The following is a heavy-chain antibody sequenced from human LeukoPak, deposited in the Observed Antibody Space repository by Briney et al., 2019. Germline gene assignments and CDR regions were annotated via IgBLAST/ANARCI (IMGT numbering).Heavy chain of an antibody. J-gene: IGHJ5*02. D-gene: IGHD2-15*01. V-gene: IGHV1-18*01. CDR1: HYTFTTYG. CDR2: ISAYNGDT. CDR3: TRGYCSGGSCYSPRDNWFDP. Sequence: ASVKVSCTASHYTFTTYGFNWVRQAPGQGLEWMGWISAYNGDTNYAQNLQGRVTMTTDTSTTTAYMELRGLRSDDTAVYYCTRGYCSGGSCYSPRDNWFDPWGQGTLVTVSS.